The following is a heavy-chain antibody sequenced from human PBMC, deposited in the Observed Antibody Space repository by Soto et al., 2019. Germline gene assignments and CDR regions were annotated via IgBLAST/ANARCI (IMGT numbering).Heavy chain of an antibody. J-gene: IGHJ5*02. CDR2: ISYDGSNK. V-gene: IGHV3-30*03. CDR3: TSKVDTAMVMEFWFDP. Sequence: GGSLRLSCAASGFTFSSYGMHWVRQAPGKGLEWVAVISYDGSNKYYAASVKGRFTISRDDSKNTAYLQMNSLKTEDTAVYYCTSKVDTAMVMEFWFDPWGQGTLVTVSS. CDR1: GFTFSSYG. D-gene: IGHD5-18*01.